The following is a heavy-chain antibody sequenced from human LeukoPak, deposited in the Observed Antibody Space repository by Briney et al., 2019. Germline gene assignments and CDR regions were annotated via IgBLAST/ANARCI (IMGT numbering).Heavy chain of an antibody. J-gene: IGHJ4*02. Sequence: PGGSLRLSCAASGFTFSSCGFNWVRQAPGKGLEWVSSTGPTGTDRYYADSVRGRFTISRDNAKNSMYLQMDSLGDEDTAVYYCATETIGRHYDYWGQGTLLTVSS. D-gene: IGHD1-14*01. CDR2: TGPTGTDR. CDR3: ATETIGRHYDY. CDR1: GFTFSSCG. V-gene: IGHV3-21*01.